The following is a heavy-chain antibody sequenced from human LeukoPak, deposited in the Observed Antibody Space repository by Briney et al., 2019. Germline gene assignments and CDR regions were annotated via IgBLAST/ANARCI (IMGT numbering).Heavy chain of an antibody. CDR3: TKDHDSTGLYQDRNY. J-gene: IGHJ4*02. V-gene: IGHV3-23*01. CDR2: ISTSGNT. CDR1: GFTFSRYA. Sequence: PGGSLRLSCAASGFTFSRYAMNWVRQASGKGLEWVSTISTSGNTHYADSVKGRFTISRDNSKNTLYLQMNSLRDEDTAIYYCTKDHDSTGLYQDRNYWGQGTLVTISS. D-gene: IGHD6-19*01.